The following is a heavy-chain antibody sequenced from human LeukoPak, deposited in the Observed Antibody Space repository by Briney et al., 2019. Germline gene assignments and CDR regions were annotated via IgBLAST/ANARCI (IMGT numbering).Heavy chain of an antibody. CDR3: ARDHSDYGLDY. Sequence: SETLSFTCTVSGGSISSGDYYWSWIRQPPGKGLEWIGYIYYSGSTYYNPSLKSRVTISVDTSKNQFSLKLSSVTAADTAVYYCARDHSDYGLDYWGQGTLVTVSS. CDR2: IYYSGST. D-gene: IGHD4-17*01. V-gene: IGHV4-30-4*01. CDR1: GGSISSGDYY. J-gene: IGHJ4*02.